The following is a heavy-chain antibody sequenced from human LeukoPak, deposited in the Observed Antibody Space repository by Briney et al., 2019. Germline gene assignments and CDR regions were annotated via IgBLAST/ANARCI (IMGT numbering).Heavy chain of an antibody. CDR3: ATGPMASYGMDV. CDR2: FDPEDGET. CDR1: GYTLTESS. Sequence: ASVKVSCKVSGYTLTESSMHWVRQAPGKGLEWMGGFDPEDGETIYAQKFQGRVTMTEDTSTDTAYMELSSLRSEDTAVYYCATGPMASYGMDVWGQGTTVTVSS. J-gene: IGHJ6*02. D-gene: IGHD5-24*01. V-gene: IGHV1-24*01.